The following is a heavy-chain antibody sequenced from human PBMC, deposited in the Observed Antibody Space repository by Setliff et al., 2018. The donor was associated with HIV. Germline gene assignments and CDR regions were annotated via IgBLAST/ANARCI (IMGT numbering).Heavy chain of an antibody. V-gene: IGHV3-7*01. CDR3: ARDEGPDRTGYYYDSSGYYNY. D-gene: IGHD3-22*01. Sequence: GSLRLSCAASGFTFSSYWMSWVRQVPGKGLEWVSNTKYDGSESYYVDSVKGRFIASTDNAKNSLFLEMNSLRAEDTALYYCARDEGPDRTGYYYDSSGYYNYWGQGTLVTVSS. J-gene: IGHJ4*02. CDR1: GFTFSSYW. CDR2: TKYDGSES.